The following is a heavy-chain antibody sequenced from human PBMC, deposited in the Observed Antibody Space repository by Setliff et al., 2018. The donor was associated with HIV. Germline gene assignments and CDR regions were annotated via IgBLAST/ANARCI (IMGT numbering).Heavy chain of an antibody. Sequence: SETLSLTCAVSGYSISSGYYWGWIRQPPGKGLEWIGSIFHSGNTYSSPSLKSRVTISVDTSKNQFSLKLTSVTAADTAVYYCARPIEGYYDAVHIWGQGTLVTVSS. CDR3: ARPIEGYYDAVHI. J-gene: IGHJ3*02. D-gene: IGHD2-8*01. V-gene: IGHV4-38-2*01. CDR2: IFHSGNT. CDR1: GYSISSGYY.